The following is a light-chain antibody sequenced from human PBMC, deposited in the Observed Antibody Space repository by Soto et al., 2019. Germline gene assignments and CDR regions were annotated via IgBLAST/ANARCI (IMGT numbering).Light chain of an antibody. J-gene: IGKJ3*01. CDR2: DAS. CDR3: QKCDYLPI. Sequence: DIQMTQSTSSLSASVGDRVTITCQASHDITSYLNWYQHKPGKAPKLLIYDASILEAGVPSRFIGSGSGTDFTFTICSLQPEDVATYYCQKCDYLPIFGPGTTVDFK. CDR1: HDITSY. V-gene: IGKV1-33*01.